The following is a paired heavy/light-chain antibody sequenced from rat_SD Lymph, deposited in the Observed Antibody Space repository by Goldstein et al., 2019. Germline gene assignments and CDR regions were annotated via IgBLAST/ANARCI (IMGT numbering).Heavy chain of an antibody. D-gene: IGHD1-6*01. CDR1: GFSLSTSGMV. V-gene: IGHV8S18*01. J-gene: IGHJ3*01. CDR3: ARSYVYYGLLPRRGNWFAY. Sequence: QVTLKESGPGMLQPSKTLSLTCSFSGFSLSTSGMVVSWIRQPSGKSLEWLAAIDWDGDKYYNPSLKSRLTVSKDTSNTQVFLKITSVDIADTATYYCARSYVYYGLLPRRGNWFAYWGQGTLVTVSS. CDR2: IDWDGDK.
Light chain of an antibody. CDR3: QQSKDYPPT. CDR2: EGS. J-gene: IGKJ5*01. CDR1: QNVDNYGISY. V-gene: IGKV3S1*01. Sequence: DIVLTQSPALAVSLEQRATISCKTSQNVDNYGISYMHWYQQKPGQQPKLLIYEGSNLASGIPARFSGSGSGTDFTLTIDPVEADDIATYYCQQSKDYPPTFGSGTKLEIK.